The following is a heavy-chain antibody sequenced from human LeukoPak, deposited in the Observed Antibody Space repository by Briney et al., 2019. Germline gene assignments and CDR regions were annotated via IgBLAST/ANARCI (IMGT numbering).Heavy chain of an antibody. Sequence: GGSLRLSCAAPGFTFSSYWMSWVRQAPGKGLEWVANIKQDGSEKYYVDSVKGRFTISRDNAKNSLYLQMNSLRAEDTAVYYCAREKWFHFDYWGQGTLVTVSS. CDR2: IKQDGSEK. V-gene: IGHV3-7*01. J-gene: IGHJ4*02. CDR3: AREKWFHFDY. D-gene: IGHD3-22*01. CDR1: GFTFSSYW.